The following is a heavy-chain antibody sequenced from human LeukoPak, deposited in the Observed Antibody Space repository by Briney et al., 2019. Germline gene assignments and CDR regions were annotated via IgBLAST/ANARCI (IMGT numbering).Heavy chain of an antibody. D-gene: IGHD3-10*01. CDR3: ATRITMVREDAFDI. Sequence: ASVKVSCKASGYTFTSYGISWVRQAPGQGLEWMGWISAYNGNTNYAQKLQGRVTMTTDTSTSTAYMEQRSLRSDDTAVYYCATRITMVREDAFDIWGQGTMVTVSS. J-gene: IGHJ3*02. CDR2: ISAYNGNT. CDR1: GYTFTSYG. V-gene: IGHV1-18*01.